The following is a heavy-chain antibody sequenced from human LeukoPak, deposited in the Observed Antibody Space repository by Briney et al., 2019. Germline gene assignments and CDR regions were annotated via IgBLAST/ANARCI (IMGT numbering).Heavy chain of an antibody. J-gene: IGHJ3*02. CDR1: GVTFSSYE. Sequence: GGSLRLSCAASGVTFSSYEMNWVRQAPGKGLEWVSYISRSGSTTYYADSVKGRFTISRDNSKNTLYLQMNSLRAEDTAVYYCHGVSLLEDAFDIWGQGTMVTVSS. CDR2: ISRSGSTT. CDR3: HGVSLLEDAFDI. D-gene: IGHD4-17*01. V-gene: IGHV3-48*03.